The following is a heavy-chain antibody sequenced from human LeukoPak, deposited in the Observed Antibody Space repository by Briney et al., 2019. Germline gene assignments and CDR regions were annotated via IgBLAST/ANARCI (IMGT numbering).Heavy chain of an antibody. CDR2: INHSGST. V-gene: IGHV4-34*01. Sequence: SETLSLTCAVYGGSFSGYYWSWIRQPPGKGLEWIGEINHSGSTNYNPSLKSRVTISVDTSKNQFSLKLSSVTAADTAVYYCARGGYYYWYNWFDPWGQGTLVTVSS. CDR3: ARGGYYYWYNWFDP. D-gene: IGHD3-22*01. J-gene: IGHJ5*02. CDR1: GGSFSGYY.